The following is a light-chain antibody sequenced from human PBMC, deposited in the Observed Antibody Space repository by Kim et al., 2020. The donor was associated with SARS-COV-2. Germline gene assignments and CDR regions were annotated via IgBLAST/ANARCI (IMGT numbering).Light chain of an antibody. CDR1: QSSYSNS. J-gene: IGKJ1*01. V-gene: IGKV3-20*01. Sequence: LPGERDTTSGGARQSSYSNSLACDQKRPGEAPRLLMYYVSNRATGIPDRFSGSGSGTDCTLTISRLEPEDFAVYHCQQYSGSPRTFGQGTKVDIK. CDR2: YVS. CDR3: QQYSGSPRT.